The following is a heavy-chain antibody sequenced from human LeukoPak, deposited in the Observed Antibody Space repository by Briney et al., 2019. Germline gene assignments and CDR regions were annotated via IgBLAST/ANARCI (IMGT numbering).Heavy chain of an antibody. CDR1: GYSFTSYW. V-gene: IGHV5-51*01. J-gene: IGHJ3*02. CDR3: ARRAGAAGAAFDI. Sequence: GESLKISWKGSGYSFTSYWIGWVRQMPGKGLEWMGIIYPGDSDTRYSPSFQGQVTISADKSISTAYLQWSSLKASDTAMYYCARRAGAAGAAFDIWGQGTMVTVSS. CDR2: IYPGDSDT. D-gene: IGHD3-10*01.